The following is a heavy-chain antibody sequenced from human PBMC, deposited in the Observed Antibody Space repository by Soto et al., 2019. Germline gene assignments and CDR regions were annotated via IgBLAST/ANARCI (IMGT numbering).Heavy chain of an antibody. CDR2: ISGSGGST. CDR3: AKDLGGGSCCWFDP. D-gene: IGHD2-15*01. J-gene: IGHJ5*02. Sequence: GGSLRLSYAASGFTFSSYAMSWVRQAPGKGLEWVSAISGSGGSTYYADSVKGRFTISRDNSKNTLYLQMNSLRAEDTAVYYCAKDLGGGSCCWFDPWGQGTLVTVSS. V-gene: IGHV3-23*01. CDR1: GFTFSSYA.